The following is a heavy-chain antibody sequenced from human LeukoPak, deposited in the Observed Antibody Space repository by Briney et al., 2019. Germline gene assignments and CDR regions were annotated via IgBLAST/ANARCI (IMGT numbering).Heavy chain of an antibody. Sequence: GGSLRLSCAASGFTFRSYGMHWVRQAPGKGLEWVALISSDGSNRYYADSVKGRFTISRDNSKNTLYLQMNSLRAEDTAVYYCAKDIVGAINQFDYWGQGTLVTVSS. J-gene: IGHJ4*02. D-gene: IGHD1-26*01. V-gene: IGHV3-30*18. CDR3: AKDIVGAINQFDY. CDR2: ISSDGSNR. CDR1: GFTFRSYG.